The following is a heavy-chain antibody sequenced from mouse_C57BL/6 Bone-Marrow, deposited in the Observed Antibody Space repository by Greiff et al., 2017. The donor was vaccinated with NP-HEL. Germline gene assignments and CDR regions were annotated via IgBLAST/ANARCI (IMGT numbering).Heavy chain of an antibody. CDR2: IYPGSGST. CDR1: GYTFTSYW. V-gene: IGHV1-55*01. Sequence: LVESGAELVKPGASVKMSCKASGYTFTSYWITWVKQRPGQGLEWIGDIYPGSGSTNYNEQFKSKATLTVDTSSSTAYMQLSSLTSEDSAVYYCARYLPYYGSLQFFDVWGTGTTVTVSS. J-gene: IGHJ1*03. CDR3: ARYLPYYGSLQFFDV. D-gene: IGHD1-1*01.